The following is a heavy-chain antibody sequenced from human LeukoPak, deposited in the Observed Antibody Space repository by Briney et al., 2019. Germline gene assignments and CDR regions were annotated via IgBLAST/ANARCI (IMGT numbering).Heavy chain of an antibody. CDR3: ARDLDVDTAMKGYYGMDV. J-gene: IGHJ6*02. D-gene: IGHD5-18*01. Sequence: PGGSLRLSCAASGFTFSSYWMGWVRQAPGKGLEWVANIKQDGSEKYYVDSVKGRFTISRDNAKNSLYLQMNSLRAEDTAVYYCARDLDVDTAMKGYYGMDVWGQGTTVTVSS. V-gene: IGHV3-7*01. CDR2: IKQDGSEK. CDR1: GFTFSSYW.